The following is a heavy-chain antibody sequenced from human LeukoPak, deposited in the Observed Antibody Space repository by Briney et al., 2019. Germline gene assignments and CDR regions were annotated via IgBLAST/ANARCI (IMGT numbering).Heavy chain of an antibody. CDR3: AKDRDILTGYLDY. V-gene: IGHV3-30*18. D-gene: IGHD3-9*01. J-gene: IGHJ4*02. CDR2: ISYDGSNK. CDR1: GXTFSRYG. Sequence: GGSLRLSCAASGXTFSRYGMHWVRQAPGKGQEWVAVISYDGSNKYYVDSVKGRFTISKDNSKNTLYLQMNSLRAEDTAVYYCAKDRDILTGYLDYWGQGTLVTVSS.